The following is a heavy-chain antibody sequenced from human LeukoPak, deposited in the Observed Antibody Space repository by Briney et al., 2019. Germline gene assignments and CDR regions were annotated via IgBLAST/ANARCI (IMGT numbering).Heavy chain of an antibody. V-gene: IGHV3-73*01. Sequence: GGSLRLSCAASGFTFSGSAMHWVRQASGKGLEWVGRIRSKANSYATAYAASVKGRFTISGDDSKNTAYLQMNSLKTEDTAVYYCTRHRGYGSGSYNAFDIWGQGTMVTVSS. D-gene: IGHD3-10*01. J-gene: IGHJ3*02. CDR3: TRHRGYGSGSYNAFDI. CDR2: IRSKANSYAT. CDR1: GFTFSGSA.